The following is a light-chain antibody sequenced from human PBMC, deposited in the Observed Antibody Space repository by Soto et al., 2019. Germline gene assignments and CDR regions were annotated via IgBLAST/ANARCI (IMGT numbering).Light chain of an antibody. Sequence: EIVLTQSPGTLSLSPGEGATLSCRASQSVTGSYFAWYQQKPGQAPRLLIYGASSRATGIPDRFSGSGSATDFTLTISRREPEDFAVYCCQQYGSSPPTFGQGTKVEMK. CDR3: QQYGSSPPT. CDR2: GAS. V-gene: IGKV3-20*01. CDR1: QSVTGSY. J-gene: IGKJ1*01.